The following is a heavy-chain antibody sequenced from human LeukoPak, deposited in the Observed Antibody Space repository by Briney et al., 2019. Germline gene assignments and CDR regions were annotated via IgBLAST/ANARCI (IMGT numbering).Heavy chain of an antibody. CDR3: ARVGRWLHHDAFDI. CDR1: GCTFTSYY. Sequence: GASVKVSCKASGCTFTSYYMHWVRQAPGQGLEWMGIISPSGGSTSYAQKFQGRVTMTRDTSISTAYMELSRLRSDDTAVYYCARVGRWLHHDAFDIWGQGTMVTVSS. CDR2: ISPSGGST. J-gene: IGHJ3*02. V-gene: IGHV1-46*01. D-gene: IGHD5-24*01.